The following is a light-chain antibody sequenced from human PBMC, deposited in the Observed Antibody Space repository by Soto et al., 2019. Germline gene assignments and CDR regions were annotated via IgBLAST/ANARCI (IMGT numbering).Light chain of an antibody. V-gene: IGKV2-30*01. CDR2: KVS. CDR3: MQGTHWPPIT. CDR1: QSLLYIDGNTY. Sequence: VVMTQSPLSLPVTLGQPASISCRSSQSLLYIDGNTYLNWFQQRPGQSPRRLIYKVSNRDSGVPDRFSGSGSGTDFTLKISRVEAEDVGVYYCMQGTHWPPITFGQGTRLEV. J-gene: IGKJ5*01.